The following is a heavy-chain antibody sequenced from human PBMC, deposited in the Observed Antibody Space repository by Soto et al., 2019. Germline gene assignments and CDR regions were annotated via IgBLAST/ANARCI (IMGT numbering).Heavy chain of an antibody. CDR2: FDPEDGET. V-gene: IGHV1-24*01. D-gene: IGHD3-16*02. J-gene: IGHJ5*02. Sequence: QVQLVQSGAEVKKPGASVKVSCKVSGYTLTELSMHWVRQAPGKGLEWMGGFDPEDGETIYAQKFQGRVTMTEDTSTDTAYMELSSLRSEDTAVYYCATPNWGSYRYTFWFDPWGQGTLVTVSS. CDR3: ATPNWGSYRYTFWFDP. CDR1: GYTLTELS.